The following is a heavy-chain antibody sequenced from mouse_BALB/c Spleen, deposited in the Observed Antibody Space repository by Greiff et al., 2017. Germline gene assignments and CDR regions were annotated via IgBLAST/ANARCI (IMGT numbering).Heavy chain of an antibody. J-gene: IGHJ3*01. V-gene: IGHV15-2*02. D-gene: IGHD2-1*01. Sequence: VQLQQSGSELRSPGSSVKLSCKDFDSAVFPNAFMRWVRQKPGHGFAWIGDILPSIGRTIYGEKFEDKATLDADTVSNTAYVVLNSLTSVDSAISYCERDYGNYGGFAYWGQGTLVTVSA. CDR2: ILPSIGRT. CDR3: ERDYGNYGGFAY. CDR1: DSAVFPNAF.